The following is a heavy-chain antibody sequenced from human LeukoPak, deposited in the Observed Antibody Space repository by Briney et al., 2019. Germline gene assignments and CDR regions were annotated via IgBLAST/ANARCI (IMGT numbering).Heavy chain of an antibody. CDR3: ARGRPHGNDY. CDR1: GFTFSSYW. V-gene: IGHV3-74*01. Sequence: RPGGSLRLSCAASGFTFSSYWMNWVRQAPGKGLVWVSRIASDGSSTTYADSVKGRFSISRDNAENTLYLQMNSLRVEDTAVYYCARGRPHGNDYWGQGTLVTVSS. J-gene: IGHJ4*02. D-gene: IGHD4-23*01. CDR2: IASDGSST.